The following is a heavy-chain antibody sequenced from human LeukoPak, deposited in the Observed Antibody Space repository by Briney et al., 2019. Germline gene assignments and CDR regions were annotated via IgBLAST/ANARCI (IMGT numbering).Heavy chain of an antibody. J-gene: IGHJ4*02. CDR1: GFTFSDYY. CDR2: ISSGGSTI. Sequence: PGGSLRLSCAASGFTFSDYYMSWIRQAPGKGLEWVSYISSGGSTIYYADSVKGRFTISRDNTKKSLYVQMNSLRAEDTAAYYCARSLLWFGELLPGTSLPYFDFWGQGTLVTVSS. D-gene: IGHD3-10*01. V-gene: IGHV3-11*04. CDR3: ARSLLWFGELLPGTSLPYFDF.